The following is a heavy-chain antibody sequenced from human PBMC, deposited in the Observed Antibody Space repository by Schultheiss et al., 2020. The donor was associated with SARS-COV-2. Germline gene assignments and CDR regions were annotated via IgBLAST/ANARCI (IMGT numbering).Heavy chain of an antibody. Sequence: GGSLRLSCAASGFTFSSYAMSWVRQAPGKGLEWVSAISGSGGSTYYADSVKGRFTISRDNSKNTLYLQMNSLRAEDTAVYYCARGARVAAAGTRDYYYYGMDVWGQGTTVTVSS. CDR3: ARGARVAAAGTRDYYYYGMDV. D-gene: IGHD6-13*01. CDR2: ISGSGGST. J-gene: IGHJ6*02. V-gene: IGHV3-23*01. CDR1: GFTFSSYA.